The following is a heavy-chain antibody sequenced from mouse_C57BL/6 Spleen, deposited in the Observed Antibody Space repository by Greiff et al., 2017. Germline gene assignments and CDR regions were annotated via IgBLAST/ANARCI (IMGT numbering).Heavy chain of an antibody. CDR2: ISYDGSN. V-gene: IGHV3-6*01. D-gene: IGHD1-1*01. CDR1: GYSITSGYY. J-gene: IGHJ3*01. CDR3: ARDSLYYYGSSYDWAY. Sequence: DVKLQESGPGLVKPSQSLSLTCSVTGYSITSGYYWNWIRQFPGNKLEWMGYISYDGSNNYNPSLKNRISITRDTSKNQFFLKLNSVTTEDTATYYCARDSLYYYGSSYDWAYWGQGTLVTVSA.